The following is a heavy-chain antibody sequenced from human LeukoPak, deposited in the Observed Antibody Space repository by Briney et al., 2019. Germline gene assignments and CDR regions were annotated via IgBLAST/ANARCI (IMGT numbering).Heavy chain of an antibody. D-gene: IGHD6-19*01. Sequence: GGSLRLSCAASGFTFSSYWMSWVRQAPGKGLEWVATIKNDGSEKNYVDSVKGRFTISRDNAKNSLYLQMSGLRAEDTAVCYCTTGVVAGPYYFDYWGQGTLVTVSS. CDR2: IKNDGSEK. V-gene: IGHV3-7*05. CDR3: TTGVVAGPYYFDY. CDR1: GFTFSSYW. J-gene: IGHJ4*02.